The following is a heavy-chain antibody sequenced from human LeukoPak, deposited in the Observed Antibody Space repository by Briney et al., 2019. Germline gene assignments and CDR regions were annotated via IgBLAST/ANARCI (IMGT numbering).Heavy chain of an antibody. CDR1: GFTFSSYS. V-gene: IGHV3-21*01. Sequence: PGGSLRLSCAASGFTFSSYSMNWVRQAPGKGLEWVSSISSSSYIYYADSVKGRFTISRDNAKNSLYLQMNSLRAEDTAVYYCARDVLVYAMTRPGYYYYYMDVWGKGTTVTISS. J-gene: IGHJ6*03. CDR2: ISSSSYI. D-gene: IGHD3-3*01. CDR3: ARDVLVYAMTRPGYYYYYMDV.